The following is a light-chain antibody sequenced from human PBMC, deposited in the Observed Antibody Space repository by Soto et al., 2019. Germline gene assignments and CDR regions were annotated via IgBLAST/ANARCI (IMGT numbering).Light chain of an antibody. J-gene: IGKJ1*01. CDR1: QSLRSS. Sequence: ETMMTQSPDTLSVSLGERATLSCRASQSLRSSLAWYQQKPGQAPRLLIYDASTRATGIPARFSGSGSGTDFTLTISGLQSEAFAVYYCQQYNNWPQTFGQGTKVDIK. CDR3: QQYNNWPQT. CDR2: DAS. V-gene: IGKV3-15*01.